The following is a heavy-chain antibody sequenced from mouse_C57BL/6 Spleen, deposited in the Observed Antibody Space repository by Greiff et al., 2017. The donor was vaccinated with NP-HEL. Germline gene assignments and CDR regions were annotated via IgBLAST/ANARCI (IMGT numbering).Heavy chain of an antibody. J-gene: IGHJ3*01. D-gene: IGHD4-1*01. CDR1: GYTFTSYW. Sequence: QVQLQQPGAELVKPGASVKLSCKASGYTFTSYWMHWVKQRPGQGLEWIGMIHPNSGSTNYNEKFKSKATLTVDKSSSTAYMQLSSLTAADSAVYYSARNCDAWFAYWGQGTLVTVSA. CDR3: ARNCDAWFAY. CDR2: IHPNSGST. V-gene: IGHV1-64*01.